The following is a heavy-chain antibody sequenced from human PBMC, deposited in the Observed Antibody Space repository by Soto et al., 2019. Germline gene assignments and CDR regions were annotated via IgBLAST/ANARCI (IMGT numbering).Heavy chain of an antibody. Sequence: QVQLVESGGGVVQPGRSLRLSCAASGFTFSSYAMHWVRQAPGKGLEWVAVISYDGSNKYYADSVKGRFTISRDNSKNTLYLQMNSLRAEDTAVYYCARDPTVTMNFDYWGQGTLVTVSS. J-gene: IGHJ4*02. CDR3: ARDPTVTMNFDY. CDR2: ISYDGSNK. V-gene: IGHV3-30-3*01. D-gene: IGHD4-17*01. CDR1: GFTFSSYA.